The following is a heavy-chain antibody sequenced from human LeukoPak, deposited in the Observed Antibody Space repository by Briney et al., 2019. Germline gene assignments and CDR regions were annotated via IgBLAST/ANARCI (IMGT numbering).Heavy chain of an antibody. V-gene: IGHV4-31*03. CDR2: IYYSGST. CDR3: ARTWYYYDSSGQIPYYFDY. CDR1: GGSISSGGYY. J-gene: IGHJ4*02. Sequence: PSETLSLTCTVSGGSISSGGYYWSWIRQHPGKGLGWFGYIYYSGSTYYNPSLKSRVTISVDTSKNQFSLKLSSVTAADTAVYYCARTWYYYDSSGQIPYYFDYWGQGTLVTVSS. D-gene: IGHD3-22*01.